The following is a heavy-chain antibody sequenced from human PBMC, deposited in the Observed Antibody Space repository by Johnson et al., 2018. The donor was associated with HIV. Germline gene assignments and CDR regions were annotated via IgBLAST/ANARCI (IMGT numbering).Heavy chain of an antibody. CDR1: GFTFSSYG. V-gene: IGHV3-30*18. CDR2: ISYDGSNK. D-gene: IGHD3-22*01. Sequence: QVQLVESGGGVVQPGRSLRLSCAASGFTFSSYGMHWVRQAPGKGLEWVAVISYDGSNKYYADSVKGRFTISRDNSKNTLYLQMNSLRAEDTAVYYCAKDGGVGYYKDAFDIWGQGTMVTVSS. J-gene: IGHJ3*02. CDR3: AKDGGVGYYKDAFDI.